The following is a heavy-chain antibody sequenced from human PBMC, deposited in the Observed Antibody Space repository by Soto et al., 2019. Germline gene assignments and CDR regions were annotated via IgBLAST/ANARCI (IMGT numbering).Heavy chain of an antibody. Sequence: HLVPSGAEVKKPGASVRVSCKTSGPTCIAYYLHWVRHAPGQGLEWMGWSDPKSGGTSYEQKFLGRVTMTRDTYINTAYLDLNRLTSDDTSVYYCVSLSVDVPEWGQGTLITVSS. D-gene: IGHD5-12*01. CDR1: GPTCIAYY. CDR2: SDPKSGGT. V-gene: IGHV1-2*02. CDR3: VSLSVDVPE. J-gene: IGHJ4*02.